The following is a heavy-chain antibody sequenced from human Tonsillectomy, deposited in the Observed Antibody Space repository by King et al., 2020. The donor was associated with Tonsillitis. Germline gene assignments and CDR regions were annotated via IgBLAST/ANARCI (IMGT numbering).Heavy chain of an antibody. CDR1: GFTVSSNY. CDR2: IYSGGSI. Sequence: VQLVESGGGLIQPGGSLRLSCAASGFTVSSNYMSWVRQAPGKGLEWVSVIYSGGSIYYADSVKGRFTISSDNSKNTLYLLMNSLRAEDTAVYYCARGGCSSCIPDYWGQGTLVTVSS. J-gene: IGHJ4*02. V-gene: IGHV3-53*01. D-gene: IGHD6-13*01. CDR3: ARGGCSSCIPDY.